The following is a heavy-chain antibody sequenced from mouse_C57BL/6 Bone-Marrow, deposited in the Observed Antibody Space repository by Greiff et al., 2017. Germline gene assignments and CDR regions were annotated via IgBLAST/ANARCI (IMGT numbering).Heavy chain of an antibody. J-gene: IGHJ2*01. CDR2: INPSSGYT. CDR3: ARPICYDSYYFDY. CDR1: GYTFTSYT. Sequence: VQLQQSGAELARPGASVKMSCKASGYTFTSYTMHWVKQRPGQGLEWIGYINPSSGYTKYNQKFKDKAKLTADKSSSTAYMQLSSLTSEDSAVYYCARPICYDSYYFDYWGQGTTLTGSS. V-gene: IGHV1-4*01. D-gene: IGHD2-4*01.